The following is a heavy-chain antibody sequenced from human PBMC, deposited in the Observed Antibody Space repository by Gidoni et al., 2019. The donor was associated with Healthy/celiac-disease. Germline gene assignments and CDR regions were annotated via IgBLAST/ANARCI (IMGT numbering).Heavy chain of an antibody. D-gene: IGHD1-26*01. V-gene: IGHV4-61*02. J-gene: IGHJ3*02. CDR2: IYTSGST. CDR1: RSSISCDRYY. Sequence: QVQLQESGPGLVKPSQTLSPTCTVSRSSISCDRYYWSWIRPPAGKGLEWIGRIYTSGSTNYNPSLKSRVTVSVDTSKIQFSLKLSSVTAADTAVYYCAREFGIYLGADAFDIWGQGTMVTGSS. CDR3: AREFGIYLGADAFDI.